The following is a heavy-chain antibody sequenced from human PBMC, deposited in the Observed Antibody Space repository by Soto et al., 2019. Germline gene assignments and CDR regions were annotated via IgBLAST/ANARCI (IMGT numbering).Heavy chain of an antibody. V-gene: IGHV4-34*01. CDR3: ARGSKRYDSSGYYFPSRGGTPFDY. CDR2: INRSGST. CDR1: GGSFSGYY. J-gene: IGHJ4*02. D-gene: IGHD3-22*01. Sequence: SETLSLTCAVYGGSFSGYYWSWIRQPPGKGLEWIGEINRSGSTNYNPSLKSRVTISVDTSKNQFSLKLSSVTAADTAVYYCARGSKRYDSSGYYFPSRGGTPFDYWGQGTLVTVSS.